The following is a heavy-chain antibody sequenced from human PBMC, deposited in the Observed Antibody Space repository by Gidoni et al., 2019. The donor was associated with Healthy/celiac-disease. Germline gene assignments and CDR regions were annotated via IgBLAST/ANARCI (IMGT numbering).Heavy chain of an antibody. CDR1: GGSFSGYY. J-gene: IGHJ4*02. CDR2: INHSGSP. Sequence: QVQLQQWGAGLLKPSETLSLTCAVYGGSFSGYYWSWIRQPPGKGLEWIGEINHSGSPNYNPSLKSRVTISVDTSKNQFSLKLSSVTAADTAVYYCARGGRPLLWFGAQFDYWGQGTLVTVSS. D-gene: IGHD3-10*01. CDR3: ARGGRPLLWFGAQFDY. V-gene: IGHV4-34*01.